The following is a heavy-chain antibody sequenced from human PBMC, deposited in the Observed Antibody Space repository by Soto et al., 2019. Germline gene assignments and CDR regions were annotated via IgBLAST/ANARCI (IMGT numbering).Heavy chain of an antibody. CDR1: GFTFDDYA. CDR2: ISWNSGSI. V-gene: IGHV3-9*01. CDR3: AKGEGPNMITFGGVIVEGYFDY. Sequence: EVQLVESGGGLVQPGRSLRLSCAASGFTFDDYAMHWVRQAPGKGLEWVSGISWNSGSIGYADSVKGRFTISRDNAKNSLYLQMNSLRAEDTALYYCAKGEGPNMITFGGVIVEGYFDYWGQGTLVTVSS. D-gene: IGHD3-16*02. J-gene: IGHJ4*02.